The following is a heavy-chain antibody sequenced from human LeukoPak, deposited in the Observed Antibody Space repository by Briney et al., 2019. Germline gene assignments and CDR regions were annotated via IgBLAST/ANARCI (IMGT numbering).Heavy chain of an antibody. V-gene: IGHV5-51*01. D-gene: IGHD3-10*01. Sequence: GESLKTSGKGSGYSFTNYWIGWVRQMPGKGLEWMGIIYPGDSDTRYSPSFQGQVTISADKSISTTYLQWNSLKASDSAMYYCARPMSSGRLSGCDYWGQGTLVTVSS. CDR2: IYPGDSDT. J-gene: IGHJ4*02. CDR1: GYSFTNYW. CDR3: ARPMSSGRLSGCDY.